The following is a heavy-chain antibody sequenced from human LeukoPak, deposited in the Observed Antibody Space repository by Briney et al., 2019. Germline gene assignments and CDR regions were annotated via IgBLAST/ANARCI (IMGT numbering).Heavy chain of an antibody. Sequence: GGSLRLSCAASGFTFIKDWMLWVRQAPGKGLESVSRINTDGTVTTYADSVKGRFTVSRDNADNTMFRQMNSVRDEDTAVYYCATKQWLAPPPDSWGQGTPVTVSS. D-gene: IGHD6-19*01. V-gene: IGHV3-74*01. CDR2: INTDGTVT. CDR1: GFTFIKDW. J-gene: IGHJ4*02. CDR3: ATKQWLAPPPDS.